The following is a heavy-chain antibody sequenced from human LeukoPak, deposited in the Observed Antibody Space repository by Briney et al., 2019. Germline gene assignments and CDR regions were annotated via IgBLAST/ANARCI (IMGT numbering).Heavy chain of an antibody. CDR2: IYYSGST. J-gene: IGHJ5*02. Sequence: SETLSLTCTVSGGSISSGGYYWSWIRQHPGKGLEWIGYIYYSGSTYYNPSLKSRVTISVDTSKNQFSLKLSSVTAADTAVYYCARVLSTVTIWFDPWGQGTLVTVSS. D-gene: IGHD4-17*01. CDR1: GGSISSGGYY. CDR3: ARVLSTVTIWFDP. V-gene: IGHV4-31*03.